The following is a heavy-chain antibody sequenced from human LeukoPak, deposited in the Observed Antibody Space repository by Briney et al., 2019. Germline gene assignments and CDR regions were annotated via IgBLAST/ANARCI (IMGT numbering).Heavy chain of an antibody. V-gene: IGHV1-69*13. D-gene: IGHD3-3*01. J-gene: IGHJ3*02. CDR2: IIPIFGTA. Sequence: SVKVSCKASGGTFSTYAITWVRQAPGQGLEWMGGIIPIFGTANYAQKFQGRVTITADESTSTAYMELSSLRSEDTAVYYCASSQYYDFWSGYSPGAFDIWGQGTMVTVSS. CDR3: ASSQYYDFWSGYSPGAFDI. CDR1: GGTFSTYA.